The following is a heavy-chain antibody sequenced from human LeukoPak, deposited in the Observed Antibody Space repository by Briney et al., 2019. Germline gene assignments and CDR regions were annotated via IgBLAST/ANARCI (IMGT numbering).Heavy chain of an antibody. CDR2: IYYSGST. CDR1: GGSVSSGSYY. CDR3: ARGLHNFDY. V-gene: IGHV4-61*01. Sequence: SETLSLTCTVSGGSVSSGSYYWSWIRQPPGKGLEWIGYIYYSGSTNYNPSLKSRVTISVDTSKNQFSLKLSSVTAADTAVYYCARGLHNFDYWGQGTLVTVPS. J-gene: IGHJ4*02. D-gene: IGHD5-24*01.